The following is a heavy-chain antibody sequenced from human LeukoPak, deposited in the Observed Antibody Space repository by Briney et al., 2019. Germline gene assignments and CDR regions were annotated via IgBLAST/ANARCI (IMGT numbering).Heavy chain of an antibody. D-gene: IGHD4-17*01. Sequence: GGSLRPSCAASGFTFSSYAMSWVRQAPGKGLEWVLAISGSGGSTYYADSVKGRFTISRDNSKNTLYLQMNSLRAEDTAVYYCAKALYGDSWYFQHWGQGTLVTVSS. CDR2: ISGSGGST. V-gene: IGHV3-23*01. J-gene: IGHJ1*01. CDR1: GFTFSSYA. CDR3: AKALYGDSWYFQH.